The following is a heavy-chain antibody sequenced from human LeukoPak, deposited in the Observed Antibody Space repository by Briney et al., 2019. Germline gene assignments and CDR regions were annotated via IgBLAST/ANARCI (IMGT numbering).Heavy chain of an antibody. CDR2: ISISGDNT. V-gene: IGHV3-23*01. Sequence: GGSLRLSCVVSGLTFSNYDMSWVRQAPGKGLEWVSTISISGDNTYYPDSVKGRFTISRDNSKNTLYLQMNSLRAEDTAVYYCARGLYYYDSSGYYYVFDYFDYWGQGTLVTVSS. J-gene: IGHJ4*02. CDR3: ARGLYYYDSSGYYYVFDYFDY. D-gene: IGHD3-22*01. CDR1: GLTFSNYD.